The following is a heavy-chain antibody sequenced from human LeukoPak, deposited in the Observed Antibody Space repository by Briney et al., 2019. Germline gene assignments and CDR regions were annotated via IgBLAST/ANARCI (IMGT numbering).Heavy chain of an antibody. V-gene: IGHV4-4*07. CDR3: ARDATYYDFWSGSSFDY. CDR1: GGSIGSYY. CDR2: IYTSGST. D-gene: IGHD3-3*01. Sequence: SETLSLTCTVSGGSIGSYYWSWIRQPAGKGLEWIGRIYTSGSTNYNPSLKSRVTMSVDTSKNQFSLKLSSVTAADTAVYYCARDATYYDFWSGSSFDYWGQGTLVTVSS. J-gene: IGHJ4*02.